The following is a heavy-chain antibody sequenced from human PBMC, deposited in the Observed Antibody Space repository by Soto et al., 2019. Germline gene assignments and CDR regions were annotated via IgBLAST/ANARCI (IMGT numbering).Heavy chain of an antibody. CDR2: IKQDGSEK. Sequence: GGSLRLSCATSGFTFSSYWMSWVRQAPGKGLEWVANIKQDGSEKYYVDSVKGRFTISRDNAKNSLYLQMNSLRAEDTAVYYCARDLGLIVATIHDAFDIWGQGTMVTVSS. D-gene: IGHD5-12*01. CDR3: ARDLGLIVATIHDAFDI. J-gene: IGHJ3*02. CDR1: GFTFSSYW. V-gene: IGHV3-7*03.